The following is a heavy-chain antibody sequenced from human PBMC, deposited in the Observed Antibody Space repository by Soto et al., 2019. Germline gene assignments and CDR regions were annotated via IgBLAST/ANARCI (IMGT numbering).Heavy chain of an antibody. V-gene: IGHV1-18*01. CDR1: GYSFYNSG. CDR3: AKNGTTRFAA. J-gene: IGHJ5*02. CDR2: ISVYSGYA. Sequence: QVQLVQSGPELKKPGASVKVSCKTSGYSFYNSGISWVRQAPGQGLEWVGWISVYSGYAHYAQKFQGRVIMTANTFTSTSYMEVRGLRSDDTAMDYCAKNGTTRFAAWGQGTLVTVSS. D-gene: IGHD1-1*01.